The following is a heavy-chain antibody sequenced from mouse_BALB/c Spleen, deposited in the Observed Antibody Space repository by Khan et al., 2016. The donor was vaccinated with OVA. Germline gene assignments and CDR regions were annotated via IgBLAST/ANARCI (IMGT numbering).Heavy chain of an antibody. CDR1: GYTFTNFG. V-gene: IGHV9-3-1*01. J-gene: IGHJ4*01. D-gene: IGHD2-10*01. Sequence: QIQLVQSGPELKQPGETVKISCKASGYTFTNFGLNWVKQAPGKGLEWMGWINTYTGEPTSADDFKGRFAFSLETSASTAYLLINNLKNEDAATYFCARTPYFSYTLAYWGQGTSVTVSS. CDR3: ARTPYFSYTLAY. CDR2: INTYTGEP.